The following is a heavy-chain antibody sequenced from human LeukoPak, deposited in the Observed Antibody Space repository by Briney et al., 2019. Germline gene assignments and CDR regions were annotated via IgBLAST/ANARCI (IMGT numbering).Heavy chain of an antibody. J-gene: IGHJ4*02. V-gene: IGHV3-30*02. CDR3: AKGGYSSSWHGVGY. Sequence: GGSLPLFCAASGFTFSSYGMQWVRQARGKGAVWVAFIRYDGSNKYYADTVKGRFTISRDNSKNTLYLQMNSLRAEDTAVYYCAKGGYSSSWHGVGYWGQGTLVTVSS. CDR1: GFTFSSYG. CDR2: IRYDGSNK. D-gene: IGHD6-13*01.